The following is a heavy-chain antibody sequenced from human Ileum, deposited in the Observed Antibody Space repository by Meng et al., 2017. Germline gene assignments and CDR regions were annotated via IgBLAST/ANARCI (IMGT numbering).Heavy chain of an antibody. CDR1: GYTFTTYG. D-gene: IGHD1-1*01. CDR3: AREGAYNGGDY. Sequence: QVQLGQSGAEGKKPGASVKVSCKASGYTFTTYGISCVRQAPGQGLEWMGWMNTDKGNTNYAQKFQGRVTMTRDTSTSTAYMELRSLRSDDTAVYYCAREGAYNGGDYWGQGTLVTVSS. J-gene: IGHJ4*02. V-gene: IGHV1-18*01. CDR2: MNTDKGNT.